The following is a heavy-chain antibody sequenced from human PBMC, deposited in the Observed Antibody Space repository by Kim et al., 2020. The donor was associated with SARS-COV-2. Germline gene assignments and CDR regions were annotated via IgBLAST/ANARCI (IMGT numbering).Heavy chain of an antibody. CDR2: IYTSGST. CDR3: ARILNSGYDYGRFDP. D-gene: IGHD5-12*01. Sequence: SETLSLTCTVSGGSISSGSYYWSWIRQPAGKGLEWIGRIYTSGSTNYNPSLKSRVTISVDTSKNQFSLKLSSVTAADTAVYYCARILNSGYDYGRFDPWGQGTLVTVSS. V-gene: IGHV4-61*02. CDR1: GGSISSGSYY. J-gene: IGHJ5*02.